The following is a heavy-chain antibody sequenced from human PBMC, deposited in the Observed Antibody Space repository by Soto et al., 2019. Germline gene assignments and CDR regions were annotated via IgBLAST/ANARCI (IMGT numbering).Heavy chain of an antibody. V-gene: IGHV3-21*01. CDR3: ARDGLVEAVAGKNYFDY. J-gene: IGHJ4*02. D-gene: IGHD6-19*01. CDR2: ISSSSSYI. Sequence: PGGSLRLSCAASGFTFSSYSMNWVRQAPGKGLEWVSSISSSSSYIYYADSVKGRFTISRDNAKNSLYLQMNSLRAEDTAVYYCARDGLVEAVAGKNYFDYWGQGTLVTVSS. CDR1: GFTFSSYS.